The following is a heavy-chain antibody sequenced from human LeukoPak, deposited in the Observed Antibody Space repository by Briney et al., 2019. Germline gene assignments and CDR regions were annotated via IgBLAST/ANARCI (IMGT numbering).Heavy chain of an antibody. CDR2: ISSSGSTI. J-gene: IGHJ2*01. D-gene: IGHD6-19*01. CDR1: GFTFSDYY. Sequence: GGSLRLSCAASGFTFSDYYMSWIRQAPGKGLEWVSYISSSGSTIYYADSVKGRFTISRDNAKNSLYLQMNSLRAEDTAVYYCVGGQWPWYFDLWGRGTLVTVSS. V-gene: IGHV3-11*01. CDR3: VGGQWPWYFDL.